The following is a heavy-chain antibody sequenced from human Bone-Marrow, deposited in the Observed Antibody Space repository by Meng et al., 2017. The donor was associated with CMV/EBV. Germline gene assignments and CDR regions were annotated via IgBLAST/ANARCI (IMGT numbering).Heavy chain of an antibody. CDR1: GLTFSHYS. Sequence: GESLKISCAAYGLTFSHYSMNWVRQAPGKGLEWVSYINVYGSSMYYTDSVKGRFTISRDNAKSSLCLQMSSLRVEDTAVYYCARGGLYINGPPDAYDLWGQGPRVTVSS. J-gene: IGHJ3*01. CDR2: INVYGSSM. CDR3: ARGGLYINGPPDAYDL. D-gene: IGHD2-8*01. V-gene: IGHV3-48*04.